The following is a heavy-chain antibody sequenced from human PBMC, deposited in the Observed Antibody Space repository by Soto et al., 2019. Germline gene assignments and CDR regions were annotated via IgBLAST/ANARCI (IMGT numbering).Heavy chain of an antibody. CDR3: ARAKEGGGTTPLDY. D-gene: IGHD1-26*01. Sequence: QVQLVQSGAEVKKPGSSVKVSCKASGGTFSSYTISWVRQAPGQGLEWMGRIIPILGIANYAQKFQGRVTSTAEKSTSTGYMELSSLISEDTAVSYCARAKEGGGTTPLDYWGQGTLVPVSS. CDR1: GGTFSSYT. J-gene: IGHJ4*02. V-gene: IGHV1-69*02. CDR2: IIPILGIA.